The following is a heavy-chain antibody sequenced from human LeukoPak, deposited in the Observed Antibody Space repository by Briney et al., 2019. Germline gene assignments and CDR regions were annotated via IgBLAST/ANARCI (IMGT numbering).Heavy chain of an antibody. J-gene: IGHJ6*02. CDR2: INPTGGST. CDR1: GYTFTCIY. CDR3: GRVMEYCRGGSCYPYYYGLDV. V-gene: IGHV1-46*01. D-gene: IGHD2-15*01. Sequence: ASVKISSKASGYTFTCIYMNWVRQAPGQGLEWMAMINPTGGSTTYAREFQGRVTMTKDTSTSTVYMELSCLRSEDTAVYYCGRVMEYCRGGSCYPYYYGLDVWGQGTTVNVSS.